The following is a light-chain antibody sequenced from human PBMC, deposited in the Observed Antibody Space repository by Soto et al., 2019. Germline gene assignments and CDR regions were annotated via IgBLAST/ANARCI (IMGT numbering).Light chain of an antibody. J-gene: IGLJ1*01. Sequence: QSVLTQPRSVSGSPGQSVTISCTGTSSDVGGYNYVPWYQLHPGKAPKLIIYEVNNRPSGLSNRFSGSKSGNTASLTISGLQADDEGDYYCSSYTSDTSPYVFGTGTKLTVL. CDR3: SSYTSDTSPYV. CDR2: EVN. V-gene: IGLV2-14*01. CDR1: SSDVGGYNY.